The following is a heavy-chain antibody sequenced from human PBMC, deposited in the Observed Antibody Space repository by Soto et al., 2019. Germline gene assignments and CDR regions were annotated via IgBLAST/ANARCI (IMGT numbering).Heavy chain of an antibody. CDR1: GGTFSSYA. V-gene: IGHV1-69*01. CDR2: IIPIFGTA. J-gene: IGHJ5*02. Sequence: QVQLVQSGAEVKKPRSSVKVSCKASGGTFSSYAISWVRQAPGQGLEWMGGIIPIFGTANYAQKFQGRVTITADESTSTAYMELGSLRSEDTAVYYCARKPYYGSGSYYSPANWFDPWGQGPLVPVSS. CDR3: ARKPYYGSGSYYSPANWFDP. D-gene: IGHD3-10*01.